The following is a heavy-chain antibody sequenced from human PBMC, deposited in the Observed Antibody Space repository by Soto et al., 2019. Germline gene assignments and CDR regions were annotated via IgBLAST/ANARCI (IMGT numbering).Heavy chain of an antibody. Sequence: SETLSLTCSVSGGSFSSDSFIWSWVRQFPWKGLEWIGDINYSGTTYYHPSLRSRITMSVDTSKNQFSLNLSSVTAADTAVYYCARDHKWDGMDVWGQGTTVTVSS. CDR3: ARDHKWDGMDV. V-gene: IGHV4-31*03. CDR1: GGSFSSDSFI. J-gene: IGHJ6*02. D-gene: IGHD1-26*01. CDR2: INYSGTT.